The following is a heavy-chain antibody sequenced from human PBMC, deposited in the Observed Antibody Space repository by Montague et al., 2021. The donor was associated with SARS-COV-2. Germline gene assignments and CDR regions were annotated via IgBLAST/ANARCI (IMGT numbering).Heavy chain of an antibody. CDR3: ATSNPMVRGGSVDY. D-gene: IGHD3-10*01. CDR2: FVPEDGET. CDR1: GYPLTELS. J-gene: IGHJ4*02. Sequence: SGKVSFKVSGYPLTELSMHWVRQAPGKGLEWMGGFVPEDGETIYAQKFQGRVTMTEDTSTDTAYMELSSLRSEDTAVYYCATSNPMVRGGSVDYWGQGTLVTVSS. V-gene: IGHV1-24*01.